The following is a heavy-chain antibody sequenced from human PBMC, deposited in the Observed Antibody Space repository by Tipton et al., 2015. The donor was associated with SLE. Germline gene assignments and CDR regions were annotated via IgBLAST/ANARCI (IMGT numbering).Heavy chain of an antibody. V-gene: IGHV4-34*01. CDR3: ASGGYYDYAPPDF. CDR2: INHSGST. Sequence: TLSLTCAVYGGPFSAYYWSWIRQPPGKGLEWIGEINHSGSTNYNPSLTSRFTISVDTSKNQFSLRLSSVTAADTAVYYCASGGYYDYAPPDFGGQGALFTVSS. CDR1: GGPFSAYY. J-gene: IGHJ4*02. D-gene: IGHD3-16*01.